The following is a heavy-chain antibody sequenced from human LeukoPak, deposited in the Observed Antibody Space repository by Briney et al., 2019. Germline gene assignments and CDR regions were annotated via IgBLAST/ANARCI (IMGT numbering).Heavy chain of an antibody. J-gene: IGHJ4*02. CDR1: GYTFTSYD. CDR2: MNPNSGNT. V-gene: IGHV1-8*03. CDR3: ARDNPIRSGYYVDY. Sequence: ASVKVSCKASGYTFTSYDINWVRQATGQGLEWMGWMNPNSGNTGYAQKFQGRVTITRNTSISTAYMELSSLRSEDTAVYYCARDNPIRSGYYVDYWGQGTLVTVSS. D-gene: IGHD3-3*01.